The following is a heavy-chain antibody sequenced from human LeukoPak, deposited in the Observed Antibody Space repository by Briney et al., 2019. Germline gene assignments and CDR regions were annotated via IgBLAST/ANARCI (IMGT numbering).Heavy chain of an antibody. Sequence: SETLSLTCTVFGYSISSAYSWGWIRQPPGKGLEWIGSIYHNGNTYYNSSLKSRVTISVDTSENQFSLQLSSGTAADTAVYYCASYKTYYDSSGNPFDYWGQGTLVTVSS. D-gene: IGHD3-22*01. CDR1: GYSISSAYS. V-gene: IGHV4-38-2*02. CDR2: IYHNGNT. CDR3: ASYKTYYDSSGNPFDY. J-gene: IGHJ4*02.